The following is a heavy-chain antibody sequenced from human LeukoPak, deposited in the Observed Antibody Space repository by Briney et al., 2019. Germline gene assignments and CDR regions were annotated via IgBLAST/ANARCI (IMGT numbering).Heavy chain of an antibody. V-gene: IGHV1-2*02. CDR3: ARTVTTRNGY. Sequence: ASVKVSCKASGYTFTDYYIHWVRQAPGQGLEWMGWINPSSGGTNYAQKFQGRVTMTRDTSISTAYMEVSSLRSDAAAVYYCARTVTTRNGYWGQGTLVTVSS. CDR2: INPSSGGT. CDR1: GYTFTDYY. J-gene: IGHJ4*02. D-gene: IGHD4-17*01.